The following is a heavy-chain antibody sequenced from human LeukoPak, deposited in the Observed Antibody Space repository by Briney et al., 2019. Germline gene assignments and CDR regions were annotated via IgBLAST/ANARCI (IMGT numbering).Heavy chain of an antibody. V-gene: IGHV3-30*04. D-gene: IGHD3-10*01. CDR1: GFTFSSYA. Sequence: GGSLRLSCAASGFTFSSYAMHWVRQAPGKGLEWVAVISYDGSNKYYADPVKGRFTISRDNSKNTLYLQMNSLRAEDTAVYYCARDPVYYGSGSYSRFDPWGQGTLVTVSS. CDR2: ISYDGSNK. J-gene: IGHJ5*02. CDR3: ARDPVYYGSGSYSRFDP.